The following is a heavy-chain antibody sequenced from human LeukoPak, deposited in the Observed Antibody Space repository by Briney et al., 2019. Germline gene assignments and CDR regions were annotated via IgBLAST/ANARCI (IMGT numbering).Heavy chain of an antibody. CDR3: AKVRDYDYVWGFDY. J-gene: IGHJ4*02. Sequence: GRSLRLSCAASGFTFSSYAMRWVRQAPGKGLEWVAVISYDGSNKYYADSVKGRLTISRDNSKNTLYMQLNRLRAEDTAVYYCAKVRDYDYVWGFDYWGQGTLVTVSS. CDR1: GFTFSSYA. V-gene: IGHV3-30-3*01. D-gene: IGHD3-16*01. CDR2: ISYDGSNK.